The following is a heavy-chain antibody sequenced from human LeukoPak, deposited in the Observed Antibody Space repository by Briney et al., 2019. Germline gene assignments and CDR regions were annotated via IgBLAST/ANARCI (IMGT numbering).Heavy chain of an antibody. V-gene: IGHV3-15*01. CDR2: IKSKTHGVTT. CDR3: SHDYGGYGGYDY. Sequence: GGSLRLSCAASGFTFSSYEMNWVRQAPGKGLEWVGRIKSKTHGVTTDYAAPVKGRFTISRDDSKNTLYLQMNSLKTEDTAVYYCSHDYGGYGGYDYWGQGTLVTVSS. J-gene: IGHJ4*02. D-gene: IGHD4-17*01. CDR1: GFTFSSYE.